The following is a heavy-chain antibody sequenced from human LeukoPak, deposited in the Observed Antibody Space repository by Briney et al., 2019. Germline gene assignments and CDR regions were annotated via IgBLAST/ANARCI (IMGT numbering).Heavy chain of an antibody. J-gene: IGHJ4*02. V-gene: IGHV3-66*02. Sequence: GGSLRLSCEASGFTVSSNYMSWVRQAPGKGLEWVSVIYNGGNTYYADSVKGRFTISRDNSKNTLYLQMNSLRAEDTAVYYCARDEVATTLDYWGQGTLVTVSS. D-gene: IGHD5-12*01. CDR3: ARDEVATTLDY. CDR2: IYNGGNT. CDR1: GFTVSSNY.